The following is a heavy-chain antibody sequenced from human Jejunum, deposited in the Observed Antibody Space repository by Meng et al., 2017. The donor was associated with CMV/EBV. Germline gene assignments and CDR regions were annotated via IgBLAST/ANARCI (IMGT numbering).Heavy chain of an antibody. CDR3: AKEVRLGF. CDR1: GFTFRDYT. V-gene: IGHV3-21*06. CDR2: ISSNNKYI. J-gene: IGHJ6*01. D-gene: IGHD7-27*01. Sequence: RLSSSASGFTFRDYTMNWARQAAGKGLEWVASISSNNKYIYYADSVKGRFIISRDNAQNSLFLQMNSLRAEDTAVYYCAKEVRLGFWGQGTTVTVSS.